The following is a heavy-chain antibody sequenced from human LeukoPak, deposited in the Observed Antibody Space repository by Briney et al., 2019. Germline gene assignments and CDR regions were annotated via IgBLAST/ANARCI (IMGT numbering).Heavy chain of an antibody. Sequence: PSETLSLTCTVSRGSIGTYYWSWIRQPAGKGLDWIGRIYTSGSTKKNPSLSSRVTISIDASKNQFSLGLSSLTAADTAIYYCARDSGRRGYPEYSFDYWGQGTPVIVSS. CDR2: IYTSGST. CDR1: RGSIGTYY. V-gene: IGHV4-4*07. D-gene: IGHD3-10*01. J-gene: IGHJ4*02. CDR3: ARDSGRRGYPEYSFDY.